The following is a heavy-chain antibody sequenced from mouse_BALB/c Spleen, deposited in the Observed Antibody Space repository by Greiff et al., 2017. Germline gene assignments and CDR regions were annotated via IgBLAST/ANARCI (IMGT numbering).Heavy chain of an antibody. Sequence: QVHVKQSGPGLVAPSQSLSITCTVSGFSLTGYGVNWVRQPPGKGLEWLGMIWGDGSTDYNSALKSRLSISKDNSKSQVFLKMNSLQTDDTARYYCARENPGRYFDVWGAGTTVTVSS. CDR1: GFSLTGYG. J-gene: IGHJ1*01. CDR3: ARENPGRYFDV. CDR2: IWGDGST. V-gene: IGHV2-6-7*01.